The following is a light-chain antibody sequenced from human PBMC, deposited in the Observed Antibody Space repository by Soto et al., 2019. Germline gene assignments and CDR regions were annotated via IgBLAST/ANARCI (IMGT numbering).Light chain of an antibody. CDR3: QQYGSSPRT. J-gene: IGKJ1*01. V-gene: IGKV3-20*01. CDR1: QSVSSNS. CDR2: GAS. Sequence: EIVLTQSPGTLSLSPVERATLSCRASQSVSSNSLAWYQQKPGQAPRLLIYGASSRATGIPDRFSGSGSGTDFTLSISRLTPEDFAVYYCQQYGSSPRTVGQGTKVEIK.